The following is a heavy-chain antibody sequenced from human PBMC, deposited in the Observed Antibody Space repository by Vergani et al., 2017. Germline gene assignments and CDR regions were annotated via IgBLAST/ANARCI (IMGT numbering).Heavy chain of an antibody. CDR3: ARASGSYPYYYGMDV. CDR2: IYYSGST. D-gene: IGHD1-26*01. V-gene: IGHV4-30-4*08. CDR1: GGPISSGDYH. Sequence: QVQLQESGPGLVKPSQTLSLTCTVSGGPISSGDYHWSWICQPPGKAPGWMGYIYYSGSTYYNPSLKGRVTISVDTSKNQFSLKLSSVTAADTAVYYCARASGSYPYYYGMDVWGQGTTVTVSS. J-gene: IGHJ6*02.